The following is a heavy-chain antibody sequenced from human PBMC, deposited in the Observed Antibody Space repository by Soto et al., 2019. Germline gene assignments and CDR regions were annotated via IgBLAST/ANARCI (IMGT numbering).Heavy chain of an antibody. J-gene: IGHJ3*02. CDR2: ILPVFGTA. CDR3: ARGHEYGGNSDAFDT. D-gene: IGHD4-17*01. CDR1: GGTFSTSS. V-gene: IGHV1-69*15. Sequence: QVHLVQSGAEVKKPGSSVKVSCKASGGTFSTSSINWLRQAPGQRPEWMGNILPVFGTADYAKKCRDRVTXTXXXPXXTAYMEPRSLFSEDAAVYYCARGHEYGGNSDAFDTWGQGTVFTVAS.